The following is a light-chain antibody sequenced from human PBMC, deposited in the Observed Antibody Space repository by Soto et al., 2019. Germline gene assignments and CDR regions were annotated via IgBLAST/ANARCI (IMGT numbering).Light chain of an antibody. CDR3: TSYTGSSTSYV. CDR2: GVS. Sequence: QSALTQPASVSGSPGQSITISCSGTRSDIGSYNYVAWYQQFPGKTPKILIYGVSNRPSGVSSRFSGSKSGNTASLTISGLQAEDEADYYCTSYTGSSTSYVFGSGTKVTV. CDR1: RSDIGSYNY. J-gene: IGLJ1*01. V-gene: IGLV2-14*01.